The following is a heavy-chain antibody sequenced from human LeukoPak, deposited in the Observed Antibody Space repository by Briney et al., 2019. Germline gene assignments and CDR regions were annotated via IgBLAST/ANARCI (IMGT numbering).Heavy chain of an antibody. D-gene: IGHD2-21*01. CDR2: IKRGGSQK. CDR1: GFSFSSNW. Sequence: PGGSLRLSCAAPGFSFSSNWMGWVRQAPGKGLEWVAHIKRGGSQKYYLDSVKGRFSISRDNSKNTLYLQMGSLRGEDTAVYYCAKDFRIGYSAHFDYWGQGALVTVSS. J-gene: IGHJ4*02. V-gene: IGHV3-7*03. CDR3: AKDFRIGYSAHFDY.